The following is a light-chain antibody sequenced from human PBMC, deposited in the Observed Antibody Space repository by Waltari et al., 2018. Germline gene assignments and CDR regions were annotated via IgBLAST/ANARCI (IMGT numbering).Light chain of an antibody. CDR3: QQYKSYPWT. J-gene: IGKJ1*01. CDR2: KAS. CDR1: QSISSW. V-gene: IGKV1-5*03. Sequence: DIQLTQSPSTLSASVGDSVTLTCRASQSISSWLAWYQQNPGKAPNLLIYKASSLETGVPSRFSGSGSGTEFTLTISSLQPDDFATYYCQQYKSYPWTFGQGTKVEI.